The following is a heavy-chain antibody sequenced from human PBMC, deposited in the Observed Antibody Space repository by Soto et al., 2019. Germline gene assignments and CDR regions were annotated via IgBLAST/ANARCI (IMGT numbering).Heavy chain of an antibody. CDR1: GYTFASYA. CDR2: ISAYNGNT. V-gene: IGHV1-18*01. CDR3: ARGGYYDSSGSRNYHYYGMNV. J-gene: IGHJ6*02. Sequence: ASVKVSCKASGYTFASYAISWMRQAPGQGLEWMGWISAYNGNTNYAQTLQGRVSMSTDTSTNTAYMELRSLRSDDTAMYYCARGGYYDSSGSRNYHYYGMNVWGQGTTVTVSS. D-gene: IGHD3-22*01.